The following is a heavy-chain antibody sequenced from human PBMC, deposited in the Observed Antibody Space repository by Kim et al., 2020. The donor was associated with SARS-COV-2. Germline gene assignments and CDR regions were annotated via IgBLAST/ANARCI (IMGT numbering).Heavy chain of an antibody. V-gene: IGHV1-46*01. J-gene: IGHJ3*02. CDR3: ARAPSSLDGAFDI. CDR1: GYSFTSHY. CDR2: ISPSGGSA. Sequence: ASVKVSCKASGYSFTSHYMHWVRQAPGQGLEWMGIISPSGGSATYAQKFQGKVTMTRDTSTSTVYMELTSLTSEDTAVYYCARAPSSLDGAFDIWGQGTMVTVSS.